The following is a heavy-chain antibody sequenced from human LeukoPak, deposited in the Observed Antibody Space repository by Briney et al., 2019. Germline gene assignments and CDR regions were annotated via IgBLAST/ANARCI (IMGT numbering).Heavy chain of an antibody. CDR2: IYYSGST. Sequence: PSETLSLTCTVSGGSISSYYWSWIRQPPGKGLEWIGYIYYSGSTNYNPSLKSRVTISVDTSKNQFSLKLSSVTAADTAVYYCAATYYYDSRSFDDWGQGTLVTVSS. CDR3: AATYYYDSRSFDD. J-gene: IGHJ4*02. CDR1: GGSISSYY. V-gene: IGHV4-59*01. D-gene: IGHD3-22*01.